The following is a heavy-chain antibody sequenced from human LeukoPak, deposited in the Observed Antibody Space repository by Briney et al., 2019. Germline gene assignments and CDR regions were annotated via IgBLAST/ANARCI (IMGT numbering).Heavy chain of an antibody. J-gene: IGHJ3*02. Sequence: SETLSLTCTVSGGSISSSSYYWGWIRQPPGKGLEWIGSIYYSGSTYYNPSLKSRVTISVDTSKNQFSLKLSSVTAADTAVYYCASITSAAGAFDIWGQGTMVTVSS. V-gene: IGHV4-39*01. D-gene: IGHD6-13*01. CDR3: ASITSAAGAFDI. CDR2: IYYSGST. CDR1: GGSISSSSYY.